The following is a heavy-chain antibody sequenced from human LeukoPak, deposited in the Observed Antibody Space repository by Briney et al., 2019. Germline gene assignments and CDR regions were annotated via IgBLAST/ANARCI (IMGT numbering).Heavy chain of an antibody. CDR2: MNPNSGNT. D-gene: IGHD3-3*01. Sequence: ASVKVSCKASGYTFTSYDINWVRQATGQGLEWMGWMNPNSGNTGSAQKFQGRVTITRNTSISTAYMELSSLRSEDTAVYYCARGTTPKLRLYNWFDPWGQGTLVTVSS. CDR1: GYTFTSYD. CDR3: ARGTTPKLRLYNWFDP. J-gene: IGHJ5*02. V-gene: IGHV1-8*03.